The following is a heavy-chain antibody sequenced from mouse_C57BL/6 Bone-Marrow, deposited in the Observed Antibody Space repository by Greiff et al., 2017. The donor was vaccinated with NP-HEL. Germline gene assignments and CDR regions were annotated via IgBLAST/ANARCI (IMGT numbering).Heavy chain of an antibody. J-gene: IGHJ2*01. CDR2: IYPGGGYT. V-gene: IGHV1-63*01. Sequence: VKLMESGAELVRPGTSVKMSCKASGYTFTNYWIGWAKQRPGHGLEWIGDIYPGGGYTNYNEKFKGKATLTADKSSSTAYMQFSSLTSEDSAIYYCARETAQATDDFDYWGQGTTLTVSS. D-gene: IGHD3-2*02. CDR1: GYTFTNYW. CDR3: ARETAQATDDFDY.